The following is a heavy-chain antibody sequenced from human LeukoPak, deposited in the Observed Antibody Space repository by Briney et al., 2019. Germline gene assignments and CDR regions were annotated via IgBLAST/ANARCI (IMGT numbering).Heavy chain of an antibody. Sequence: SETLSLTCTVSGGSISSSSYYWGWIRQPPGKGLEWIGSIYYSGSTYYNPSLKSRVTISVDTSKNQFSLKLSSVTAADTAVYYCARDLPVVPAAITRGSNWFDPWGQGTLVTVSS. J-gene: IGHJ5*02. D-gene: IGHD2-2*01. CDR2: IYYSGST. CDR1: GGSISSSSYY. CDR3: ARDLPVVPAAITRGSNWFDP. V-gene: IGHV4-39*07.